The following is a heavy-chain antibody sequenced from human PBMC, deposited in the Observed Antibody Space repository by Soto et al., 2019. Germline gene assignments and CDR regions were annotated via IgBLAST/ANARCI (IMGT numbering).Heavy chain of an antibody. V-gene: IGHV3-74*01. Sequence: GGSLRLSCAASGFTFSSYWMHWVRQAPGKGLMWVSRINSDGSSTSYADSVKGRFTISRDNAKNTLYLQMNSLRAEDTAVYYCARGSYYSGMDVWGQGTTVTVSS. CDR3: ARGSYYSGMDV. CDR1: GFTFSSYW. CDR2: INSDGSST. J-gene: IGHJ6*02.